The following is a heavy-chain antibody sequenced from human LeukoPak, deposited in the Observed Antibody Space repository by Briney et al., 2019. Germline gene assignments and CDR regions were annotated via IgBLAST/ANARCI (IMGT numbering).Heavy chain of an antibody. D-gene: IGHD1-1*01. J-gene: IGHJ3*02. V-gene: IGHV1-18*01. CDR2: ISAYNGNT. CDR1: GYTFTSYG. CDR3: ARVQLRVTRFDAFDI. Sequence: ASVKVSCKASGYTFTSYGISWVRQAPGQGLEWMGWISAYNGNTNYAQKLQGRVTMTTDTSTSTAYMELRSLRSDDTAVYYCARVQLRVTRFDAFDIWGRGTMVTVSS.